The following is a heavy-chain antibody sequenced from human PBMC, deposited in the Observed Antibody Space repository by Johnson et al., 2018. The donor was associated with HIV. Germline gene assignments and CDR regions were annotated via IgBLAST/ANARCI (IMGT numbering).Heavy chain of an antibody. D-gene: IGHD6-19*01. J-gene: IGHJ3*02. CDR1: GFTFDDYA. Sequence: VQLVESGGGLVQPGRSLRLSCAASGFTFDDYAMHWVRQAPGKGLEWVSGIRWNSGSIGYADSVKGRFTISRDNAKNSLYLQMNSLRAEDTALYYCANKPEQWLVADDAFDIWGQGTMVTVSS. V-gene: IGHV3-9*01. CDR3: ANKPEQWLVADDAFDI. CDR2: IRWNSGSI.